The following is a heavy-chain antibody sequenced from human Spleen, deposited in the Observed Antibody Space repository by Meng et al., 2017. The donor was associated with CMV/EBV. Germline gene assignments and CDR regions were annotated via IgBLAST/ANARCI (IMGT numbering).Heavy chain of an antibody. Sequence: GESLKISCAASGFTFNTYAMHWVRQAPGKGLEWVAFIRYDGSNKYYADSVKGRFTISRDNSKSTLYLQMNSLRAEDTAVYYCAKDVIDWSGPQYYLDMWGQGSLVTVSS. CDR2: IRYDGSNK. J-gene: IGHJ4*02. CDR3: AKDVIDWSGPQYYLDM. D-gene: IGHD3-3*01. V-gene: IGHV3-30*02. CDR1: GFTFNTYA.